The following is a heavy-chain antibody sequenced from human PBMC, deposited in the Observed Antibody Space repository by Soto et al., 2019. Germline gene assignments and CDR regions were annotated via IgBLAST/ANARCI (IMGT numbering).Heavy chain of an antibody. CDR3: ARQGDSRILRDSFDI. Sequence: QVQLVQSGAEVKQPGASVKVSCKSSGYTFTHYAMHWVRQAPGQGLEWLGWINTDNGITAFSSKFQGRVSITMDTSASTAYVDLSSLISEDTAVYFCARQGDSRILRDSFDIWGQGTLVTVAS. J-gene: IGHJ3*02. CDR1: GYTFTHYA. CDR2: INTDNGIT. V-gene: IGHV1-3*04. D-gene: IGHD2-8*01.